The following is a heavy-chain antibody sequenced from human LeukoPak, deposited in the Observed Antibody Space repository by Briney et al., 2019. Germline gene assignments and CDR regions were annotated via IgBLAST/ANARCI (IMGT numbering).Heavy chain of an antibody. Sequence: SSETLSLTCTVSGGSLSRGSYYWGWIRQSPGKVLEWIVSIYYSGSTNYNPSLKSRVTISVDTSKNQFSLKLSSVTAADTAVYYCARLGGDYIEVLFDYWGQGTLVTVSS. CDR2: IYYSGST. CDR3: ARLGGDYIEVLFDY. J-gene: IGHJ4*02. D-gene: IGHD4-17*01. CDR1: GGSLSRGSYY. V-gene: IGHV4-39*07.